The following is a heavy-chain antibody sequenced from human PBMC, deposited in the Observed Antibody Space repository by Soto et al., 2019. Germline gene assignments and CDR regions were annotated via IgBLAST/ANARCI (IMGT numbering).Heavy chain of an antibody. D-gene: IGHD3-16*01. J-gene: IGHJ4*02. CDR3: ARGPGEYFDY. CDR2: IWYDGSNK. CDR1: GFTFSSYG. Sequence: QVQLVESGGGVVQPGRSLRLSCAASGFTFSSYGMHWVRQAPGKGLEWVAVIWYDGSNKYYADSVKGRFTISRDNSKNTLYLQMNSPRAEDTAVYYCARGPGEYFDYWGQGTLVTVSS. V-gene: IGHV3-33*01.